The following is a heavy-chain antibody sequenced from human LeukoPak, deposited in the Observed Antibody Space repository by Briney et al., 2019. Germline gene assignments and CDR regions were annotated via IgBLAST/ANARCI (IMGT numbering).Heavy chain of an antibody. CDR2: IWYDGSDE. CDR3: AKGGGELGSGSLDY. V-gene: IGHV3-30*02. Sequence: GGSLRLSCAASKFIFSDYGMHWVRQAPGKGLEWVAFIWYDGSDEYYADSVKGRLTISRDNSKNTLYLQMNSLTTEDTAVYYCAKGGGELGSGSLDYWGQGTLVTVSS. CDR1: KFIFSDYG. J-gene: IGHJ4*02. D-gene: IGHD3-10*01.